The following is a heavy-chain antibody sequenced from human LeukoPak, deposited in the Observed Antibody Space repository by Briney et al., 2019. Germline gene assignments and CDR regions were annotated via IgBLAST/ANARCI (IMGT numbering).Heavy chain of an antibody. D-gene: IGHD4-23*01. CDR2: IKEDGSEK. Sequence: GGSLRLSCAASGFTISDYWMSWVRQAPGKGLEWVANIKEDGSEKNYVDSVKGRFTVSRDNAKNSMDLQMNSLRAEDTAVYYCARWDVMEANGGFDYWGQGTLVTVSS. CDR3: ARWDVMEANGGFDY. CDR1: GFTISDYW. J-gene: IGHJ4*02. V-gene: IGHV3-7*01.